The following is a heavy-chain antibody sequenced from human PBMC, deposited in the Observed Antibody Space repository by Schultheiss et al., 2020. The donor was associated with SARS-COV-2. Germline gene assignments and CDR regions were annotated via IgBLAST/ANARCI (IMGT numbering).Heavy chain of an antibody. Sequence: ASVKVSCKASGYTFTSYGISWVRQAPGQGLEWMGWISAYNGNTNYAQKLQGRVTMTTETSTSTAYMELRSLRYDDTAVYYCARANLAYYDFWSGYYYYYYGMDVWGQGTTVTVAS. D-gene: IGHD3-3*01. CDR1: GYTFTSYG. CDR3: ARANLAYYDFWSGYYYYYYGMDV. CDR2: ISAYNGNT. V-gene: IGHV1-18*04. J-gene: IGHJ6*02.